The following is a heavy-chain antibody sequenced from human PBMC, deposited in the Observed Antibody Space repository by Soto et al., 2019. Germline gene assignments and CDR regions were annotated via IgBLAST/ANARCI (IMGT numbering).Heavy chain of an antibody. CDR1: GYTFTSYA. V-gene: IGHV1-3*01. CDR3: ASPLRSSLYYYGMDV. CDR2: INAGNGNT. Sequence: GASVKVSCKSSGYTFTSYAMHWVRQAPGQRLEWIGWINAGNGNTKYSQKFQGRVTITRDTSASTAYMELSSLRSEDTAVYYCASPLRSSLYYYGMDVWGQGTTVTVSS. D-gene: IGHD6-13*01. J-gene: IGHJ6*02.